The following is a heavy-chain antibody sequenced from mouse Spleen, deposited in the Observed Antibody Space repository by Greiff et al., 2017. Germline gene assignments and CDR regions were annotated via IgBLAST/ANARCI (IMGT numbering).Heavy chain of an antibody. J-gene: IGHJ3*01. D-gene: IGHD6-1*01. CDR1: GFSLTSYG. V-gene: IGHV2-2*02. CDR3: ARFPLDQRGAY. CDR2: IWSGGST. Sequence: VMLVESGPGLVQPSQSLSITCTVSGFSLTSYGVHWVRQSPGKGLEWLGVIWSGGSTDYNAAFISRLSISKDNSKSQVFFKMNSLQANDTAIYYCARFPLDQRGAYWGQGTLVTVSA.